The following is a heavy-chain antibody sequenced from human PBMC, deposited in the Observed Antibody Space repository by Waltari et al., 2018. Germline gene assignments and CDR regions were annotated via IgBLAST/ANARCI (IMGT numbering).Heavy chain of an antibody. CDR1: GGSISSSSYY. CDR2: IKSKGDGGTA. CDR3: TTRTWTDVFDI. D-gene: IGHD1-1*01. V-gene: IGHV3-15*01. J-gene: IGHJ3*02. Sequence: LQLQESGPGLVKPSETLSLTCTVSGGSISSSSYYWGWIRQPPGKGPEWIGRIKSKGDGGTADYTAPVKGRFTISRDDSKNILYLQMNSLKTEDSAIYYCTTRTWTDVFDIWGRGTMVTVSS.